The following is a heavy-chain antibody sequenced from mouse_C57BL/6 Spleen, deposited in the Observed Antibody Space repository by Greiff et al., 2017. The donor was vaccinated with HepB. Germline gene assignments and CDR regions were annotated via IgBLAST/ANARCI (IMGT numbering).Heavy chain of an antibody. Sequence: VQLQQSGPELVKPGASVKISCKASGYTFTDYYMNWVKQSHGKSLEWIGDINPNNGGTSYNQKFKGKATLTVDKSSSTAYMELRSLTSEDSAVYYCALDSSGYELYYAMDYWGQGTSVTVSS. D-gene: IGHD3-2*02. CDR3: ALDSSGYELYYAMDY. J-gene: IGHJ4*01. V-gene: IGHV1-26*01. CDR2: INPNNGGT. CDR1: GYTFTDYY.